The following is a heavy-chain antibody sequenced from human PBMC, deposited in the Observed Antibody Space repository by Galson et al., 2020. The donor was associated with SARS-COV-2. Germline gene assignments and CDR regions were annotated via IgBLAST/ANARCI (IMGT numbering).Heavy chain of an antibody. CDR3: ARGQVSGSYYSYYYYGMDV. D-gene: IGHD1-26*01. J-gene: IGHJ6*02. V-gene: IGHV4-34*01. CDR2: INHSGST. Sequence: SQTLSLTCAVYGGSFSGYYWSWIRQPPGKGLEWIGEINHSGSTNYNPSLKSRVTISVDTSKNQFSLKLSSVTAADTVVYYCARGQVSGSYYSYYYYGMDVWGQGTTVTVSS. CDR1: GGSFSGYY.